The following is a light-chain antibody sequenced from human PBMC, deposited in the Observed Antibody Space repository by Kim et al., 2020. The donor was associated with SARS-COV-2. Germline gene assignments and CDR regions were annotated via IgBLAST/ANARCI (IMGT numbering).Light chain of an antibody. Sequence: DIVMTQSPDSLAVSLGERATINCKSSQSVLYSPDNRNCLARYQHKPGQPPKLLIYSASTRESGVPDRFTGSGSVRDFTLTISSLQAEDVAVYYCQQYLGSPPYTFGQGTKLEI. CDR3: QQYLGSPPYT. CDR1: QSVLYSPDNRNC. J-gene: IGKJ2*01. V-gene: IGKV4-1*01. CDR2: SAS.